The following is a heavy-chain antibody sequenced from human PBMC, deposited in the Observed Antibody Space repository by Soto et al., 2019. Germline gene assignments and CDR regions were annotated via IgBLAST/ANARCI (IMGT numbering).Heavy chain of an antibody. CDR1: GYTFTSYG. D-gene: IGHD3-16*01. Sequence: ASVKVSCKASGYTFTSYGISWVRQAPGQGLEWMGWISAYNGNTNYAQKLQGRVTMTTDTSTSTAYMELRSLRSDDTAVYYCARESGGGLSAPYYYYSYGMDVWGQGTKVTVSS. CDR2: ISAYNGNT. CDR3: ARESGGGLSAPYYYYSYGMDV. J-gene: IGHJ6*02. V-gene: IGHV1-18*01.